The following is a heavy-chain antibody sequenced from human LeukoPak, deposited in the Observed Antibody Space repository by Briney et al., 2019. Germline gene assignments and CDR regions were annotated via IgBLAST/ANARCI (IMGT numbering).Heavy chain of an antibody. V-gene: IGHV4-59*08. CDR2: IYYTGIT. CDR1: GASISGYY. Sequence: SETLSLTCTVSGASISGYYWSWMRQTPGKGLEWIGWIYYTGITKYNPSLKGRVTLSLDMSENQFSLKLTSVTAADTAVYYCARHLSDADYPLDYWGQGTLDTVSS. J-gene: IGHJ4*02. CDR3: ARHLSDADYPLDY. D-gene: IGHD4-17*01.